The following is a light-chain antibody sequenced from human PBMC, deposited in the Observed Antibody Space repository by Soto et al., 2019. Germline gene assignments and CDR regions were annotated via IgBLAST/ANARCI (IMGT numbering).Light chain of an antibody. V-gene: IGKV1-27*01. J-gene: IGKJ1*01. CDR1: QGISHY. Sequence: DIQMTQSPSSLSASVGDRVTITCRASQGISHYLAWYQQQPGKVPKLLIYVASTLQSGVPSRFSGSGSGTDFTLTISSLQPEDVATSYCQKYNSAPWTFGQGTKVEIK. CDR3: QKYNSAPWT. CDR2: VAS.